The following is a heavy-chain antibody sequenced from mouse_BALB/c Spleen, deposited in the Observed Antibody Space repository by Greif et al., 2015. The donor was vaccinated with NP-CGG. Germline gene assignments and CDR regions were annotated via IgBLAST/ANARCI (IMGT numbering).Heavy chain of an antibody. CDR3: NAVLFAY. V-gene: IGHV14-4*02. CDR2: IDPENGDT. Sequence: VQLQQSGAELVRSGASVKLSCTASGFNIKDYYMHWVKQRPEQGLEWIGWIDPENGDTEYAPKFQGKATMTADTSSNTAYLQLSSLTSEDTAVYYCNAVLFAYWGQGTLVTVSA. CDR1: GFNIKDYY. J-gene: IGHJ3*01.